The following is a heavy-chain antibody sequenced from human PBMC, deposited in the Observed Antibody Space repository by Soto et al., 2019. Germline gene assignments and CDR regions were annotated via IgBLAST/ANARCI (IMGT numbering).Heavy chain of an antibody. CDR3: ARCPPAAVMDDYSYGMDV. CDR2: ISAYNGNT. V-gene: IGHV1-18*04. D-gene: IGHD6-13*01. CDR1: GYTFTSYG. J-gene: IGHJ6*02. Sequence: QVQLVQSGAEVKKPGASVKVSCKASGYTFTSYGISWVRQAPGQGLEWMGWISAYNGNTNYAQKLQGRVTMTTDTSTSTAYMELRSMRSDDTAVYYCARCPPAAVMDDYSYGMDVWGQGTTVTVSS.